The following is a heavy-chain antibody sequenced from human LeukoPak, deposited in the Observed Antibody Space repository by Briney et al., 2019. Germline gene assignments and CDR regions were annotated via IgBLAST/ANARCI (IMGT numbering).Heavy chain of an antibody. CDR3: ARWYDSSGYYYAVDY. CDR1: GGSFSGYY. J-gene: IGHJ4*02. V-gene: IGHV4-34*01. CDR2: INHSGST. Sequence: PSETLSLTCAVYGGSFSGYYWSWIRQPLGKGLEWIGEINHSGSTNYNPSLKSRVTISVDTSKNQFSLKLSSVTAADTAVYYCARWYDSSGYYYAVDYWGQGTLVTVSS. D-gene: IGHD3-22*01.